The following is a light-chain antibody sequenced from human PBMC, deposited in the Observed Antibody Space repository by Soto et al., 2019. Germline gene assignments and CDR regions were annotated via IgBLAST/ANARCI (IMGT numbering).Light chain of an antibody. V-gene: IGLV2-23*01. Sequence: QSVLTQPVSVSGSPGQSITISCTRSSTDFENYNLVSWYQHCPDKAPKLIIYEGTKRPSEISDRFSGSESDTTASLIISGLQAEDEADYYCSSYAGSRARVVFGGGTKLTVL. CDR1: STDFENYNL. CDR3: SSYAGSRARVV. J-gene: IGLJ2*01. CDR2: EGT.